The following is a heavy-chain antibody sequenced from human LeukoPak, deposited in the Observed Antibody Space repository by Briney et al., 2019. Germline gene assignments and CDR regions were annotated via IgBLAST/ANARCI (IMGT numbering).Heavy chain of an antibody. Sequence: GASVKPSCRASGYTFTAYYMHWLRQAPGLGREWMGWTNPNTGGTKDAQKFQGGVTMTRDTSISTAYMELSRLTADDTAVYYCARGADKQWLVGSYFDYWGQGTLVTVSS. V-gene: IGHV1-2*02. J-gene: IGHJ4*02. CDR2: TNPNTGGT. CDR1: GYTFTAYY. CDR3: ARGADKQWLVGSYFDY. D-gene: IGHD6-19*01.